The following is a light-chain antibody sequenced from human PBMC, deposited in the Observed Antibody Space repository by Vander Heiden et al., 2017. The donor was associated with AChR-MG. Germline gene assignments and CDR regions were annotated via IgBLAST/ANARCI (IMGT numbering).Light chain of an antibody. J-gene: IGLJ3*02. Sequence: QAVLTQPPSLSASPGASASLTCTFHSDLPVGTYRIYWYQQKPGRPPQYPLRFKSESGKQQRSGVPSRFSGSRDLSANAGILLISGLQSEDEADYYCMIWHSSAWVFGGGTKLTVL. CDR3: MIWHSSAWV. CDR2: FKSESGK. CDR1: SDLPVGTYR. V-gene: IGLV5-45*01.